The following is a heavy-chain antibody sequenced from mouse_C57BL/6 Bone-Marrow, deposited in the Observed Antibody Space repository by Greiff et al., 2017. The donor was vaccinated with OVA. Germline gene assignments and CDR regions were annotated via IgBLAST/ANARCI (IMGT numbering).Heavy chain of an antibody. CDR3: ARDADGFFDD. CDR2: SRNKANDYTT. D-gene: IGHD2-3*01. Sequence: EVKLVESGGGLVQSGRSLRLSCATSGFTFSDFYMEWVRQAPGKGLEWIAASRNKANDYTTEYSASVKGRFIVSRYTSQSILYLQMNALRAEDTAIYYCARDADGFFDDWGQGTTLTVSS. CDR1: GFTFSDFY. V-gene: IGHV7-1*01. J-gene: IGHJ2*01.